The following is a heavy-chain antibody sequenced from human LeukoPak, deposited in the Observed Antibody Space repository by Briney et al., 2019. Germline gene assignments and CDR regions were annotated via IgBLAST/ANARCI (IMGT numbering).Heavy chain of an antibody. D-gene: IGHD3-10*01. J-gene: IGHJ4*02. CDR1: GFTVSSYA. CDR3: AKLNTYYYGSGDY. Sequence: PGGSLRLSCAASGFTVSSYAMSWVRQAPGKGLEWVSAISGSGGSTYYADSVKGRFTISRDNSKNTLYLQMNSLRAEDTAVYYCAKLNTYYYGSGDYWGQGTLVTVSS. V-gene: IGHV3-23*01. CDR2: ISGSGGST.